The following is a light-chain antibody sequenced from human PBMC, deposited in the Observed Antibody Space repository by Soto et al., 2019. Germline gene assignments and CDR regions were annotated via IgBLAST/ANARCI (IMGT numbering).Light chain of an antibody. V-gene: IGKV3-11*01. CDR2: EGS. J-gene: IGKJ1*01. Sequence: EIVLTLSPATLSLTTGQTATLSCRASQSVSSYLAWYQQKAGQAPRLLIYEGSNRATGIPTRFSGSGSGTDFTLTISGLEPEDFAVYYCQQRNNWPWTFGQGTKVDI. CDR3: QQRNNWPWT. CDR1: QSVSSY.